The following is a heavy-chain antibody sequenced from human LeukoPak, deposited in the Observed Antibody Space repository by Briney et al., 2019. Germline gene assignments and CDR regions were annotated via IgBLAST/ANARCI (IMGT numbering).Heavy chain of an antibody. Sequence: ASVKVSCKASGYTFTNYGLSWVRQAPGQGLEWMGWISVYNGKTNYAQKFQGRVSMTTDTPTSTAYMELRSLRSDDTAVYYCARILRGSSSGGRLYYYYYDMDVWGKGTTVTVSS. D-gene: IGHD6-6*01. V-gene: IGHV1-18*01. CDR1: GYTFTNYG. J-gene: IGHJ6*03. CDR3: ARILRGSSSGGRLYYYYYDMDV. CDR2: ISVYNGKT.